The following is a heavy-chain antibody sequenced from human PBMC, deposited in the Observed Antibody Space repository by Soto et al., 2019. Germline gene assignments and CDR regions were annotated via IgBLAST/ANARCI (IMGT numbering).Heavy chain of an antibody. J-gene: IGHJ6*02. CDR2: IYGGGVT. D-gene: IGHD3-10*01. V-gene: IGHV3-53*01. CDR1: GITVSRNY. CDR3: ARVGEESLDVCSLDV. Sequence: PGGYLRLSCAASGITVSRNYMSWVRQAPGKGLEWVSVIYGGGVTQYAEFVQGRFIISRDNSKNTFYLQMNSLRAEDTAVYYCARVGEESLDVCSLDVWGPGPAVT.